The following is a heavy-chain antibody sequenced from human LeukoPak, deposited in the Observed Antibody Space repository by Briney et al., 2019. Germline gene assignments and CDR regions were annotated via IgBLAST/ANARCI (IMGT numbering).Heavy chain of an antibody. CDR2: INHSGST. Sequence: SETLSLICAVYGGSFSGYYWSWIRQPPGKGLEWIGEINHSGSTNYNPSLKSRVTISVDTSKNQFSLKLSSVTAADTAVYYCARIGCSGGSCYLNYYYGMDVWGKGTTVTVSS. CDR1: GGSFSGYY. J-gene: IGHJ6*04. CDR3: ARIGCSGGSCYLNYYYGMDV. D-gene: IGHD2-15*01. V-gene: IGHV4-34*01.